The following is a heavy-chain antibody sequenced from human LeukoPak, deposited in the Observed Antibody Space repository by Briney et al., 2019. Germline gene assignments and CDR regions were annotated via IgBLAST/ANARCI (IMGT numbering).Heavy chain of an antibody. CDR2: INHSGST. CDR1: GWSFSGYY. CDR3: ARGLSSTSCYWCPNWFDP. J-gene: IGHJ5*02. D-gene: IGHD2-2*01. V-gene: IGHV4-34*01. Sequence: SETLSLTCAVYGWSFSGYYWSWIRQPPGKGLEWIGEINHSGSTNYNPSLKSRVTISVDTSKNQFSLKLSSVTAADTAVYYCARGLSSTSCYWCPNWFDPWGQGTLVTVSS.